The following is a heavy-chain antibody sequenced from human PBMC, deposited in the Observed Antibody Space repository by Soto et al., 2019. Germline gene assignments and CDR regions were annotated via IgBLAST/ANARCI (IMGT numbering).Heavy chain of an antibody. J-gene: IGHJ4*02. CDR1: GFTFNKYA. V-gene: IGHV3-30*16. CDR3: AGRVVTPWGSLDY. Sequence: GVSLRLSCAVAGFTFNKYALHWVRQAPGKRLEWVADISYGGSSDYYADSMKGRYTSSSERTKKTLFLLIKDRTAEATADYFGAGRVVTPWGSLDYWGQGTLVTVSS. D-gene: IGHD2-2*01. CDR2: ISYGGSSD.